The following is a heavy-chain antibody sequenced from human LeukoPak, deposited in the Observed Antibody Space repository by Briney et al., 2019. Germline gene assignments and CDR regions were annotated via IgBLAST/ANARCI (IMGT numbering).Heavy chain of an antibody. V-gene: IGHV3-23*01. CDR2: ISCSGDHT. CDR3: AKRVTMVRGVLGGGMDV. Sequence: GGSLRLSCAASGFTFSSCAMTWVRQAPGRGLEWVSAISCSGDHTFYADSVQGRFTISRDNSRNTLYLQMNSLRVDDTAVYYCAKRVTMVRGVLGGGMDVWGQGTTVTVSS. J-gene: IGHJ6*02. CDR1: GFTFSSCA. D-gene: IGHD3-10*01.